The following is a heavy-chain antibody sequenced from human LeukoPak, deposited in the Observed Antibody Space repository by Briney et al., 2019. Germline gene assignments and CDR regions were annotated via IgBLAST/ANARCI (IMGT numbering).Heavy chain of an antibody. CDR3: AIDSGSYLDAFDI. D-gene: IGHD1-26*01. CDR1: GFTVSSNY. J-gene: IGHJ3*02. Sequence: GGSLRLSCAASGFTVSSNYMSWVRQAPGKGLEWVSVIYSGGSTYHADSVKGRFTISRDNSKNTLYLQMNSLRAEDTAVYYCAIDSGSYLDAFDIWGQGTMVTVSS. V-gene: IGHV3-53*01. CDR2: IYSGGST.